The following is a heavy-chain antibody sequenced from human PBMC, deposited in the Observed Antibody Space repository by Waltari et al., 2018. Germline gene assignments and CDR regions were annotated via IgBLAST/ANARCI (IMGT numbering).Heavy chain of an antibody. V-gene: IGHV3-53*01. CDR2: IYSGGST. CDR3: ASGESGSSGYHTAFDY. Sequence: EVQLVESGGGLIQPGGSLRLSCAASGFTVSSNYMSWVRQAPGKGLEWVSVIYSGGSTYYADSGQGRFTIARDNSKNTLYLQMNSLRAEDTAVYYCASGESGSSGYHTAFDYWGQGTLVTVSS. CDR1: GFTVSSNY. D-gene: IGHD3-22*01. J-gene: IGHJ4*02.